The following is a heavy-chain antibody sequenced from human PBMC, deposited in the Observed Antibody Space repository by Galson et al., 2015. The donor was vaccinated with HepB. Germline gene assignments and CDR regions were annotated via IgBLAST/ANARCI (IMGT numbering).Heavy chain of an antibody. CDR1: GGPFSGNC. V-gene: IGHV4-34*01. Sequence: LSLTCAVYGGPFSGNCWSWIRQPPGRGLEWIGEINYNGVATYNPSLKSRVTISVDTSKNQFSLNLNSVTAADTAVYYCARVYSSSSGRFGYFDLWGRGTLVTVSS. J-gene: IGHJ2*01. D-gene: IGHD6-6*01. CDR2: INYNGVA. CDR3: ARVYSSSSGRFGYFDL.